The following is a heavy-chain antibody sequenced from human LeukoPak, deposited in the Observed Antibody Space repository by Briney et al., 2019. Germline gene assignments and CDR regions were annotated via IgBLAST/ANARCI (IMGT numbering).Heavy chain of an antibody. V-gene: IGHV1-69*04. D-gene: IGHD3-16*01. CDR1: GGTFSSYA. CDR2: IIPILGIA. Sequence: GASVKVSCKASGGTFSSYAISWVRQAPGQGLEWMGRIIPILGIANYAQKFQGRVTMTRDTSTSTVYMELSSLRSEDTAVYYCARGGDFDYWGQGTLVTVSS. CDR3: ARGGDFDY. J-gene: IGHJ4*02.